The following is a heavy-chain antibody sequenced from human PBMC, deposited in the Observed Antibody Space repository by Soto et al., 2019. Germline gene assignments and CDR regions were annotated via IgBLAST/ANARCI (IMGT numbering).Heavy chain of an antibody. CDR1: GYTFTSYY. CDR2: INPSGGST. D-gene: IGHD6-19*01. CDR3: ARAGGWYYFDY. J-gene: IGHJ4*02. Sequence: ASVKVSCKASGYTFTSYYMHWVRQAPGQGLEWMGIINPSGGSTSYAQKFQGRVTMTGDTSTSTVYMELSSLRSEDTAVYYCARAGGWYYFDYWGQGTLVTVSS. V-gene: IGHV1-46*01.